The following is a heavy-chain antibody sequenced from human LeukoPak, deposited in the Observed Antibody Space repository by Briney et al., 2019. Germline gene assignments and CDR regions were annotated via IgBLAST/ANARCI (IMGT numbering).Heavy chain of an antibody. CDR3: ARGTGTYHY. CDR1: GFTFSDYY. V-gene: IGHV3-11*06. CDR2: ISTTSSFT. Sequence: GGSLRLSCAASGFTFSDYYMTWIRQAPGKGLEWVSYISTTSSFTDYADSVKGRFTISRDNAKNSLYLQMNSLSAEDTAVYYCARGTGTYHYWGQGTLLTVSS. J-gene: IGHJ4*02. D-gene: IGHD1-1*01.